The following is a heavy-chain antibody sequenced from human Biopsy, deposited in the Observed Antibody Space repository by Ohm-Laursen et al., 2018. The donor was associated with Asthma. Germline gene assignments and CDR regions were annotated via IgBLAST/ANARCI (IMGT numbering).Heavy chain of an antibody. CDR3: VRAVRNEQWLAPFDY. V-gene: IGHV4-59*07. Sequence: PSDTLSLTCSVYGGSISSFYWSWIRQSPEKGLEWMGYVYWTGSTNYNPSLKSRITMSVDTSKNRMFLELTSVTAADTAIYYCVRAVRNEQWLAPFDYWGQGKPVTGSS. CDR1: GGSISSFY. CDR2: VYWTGST. J-gene: IGHJ4*02. D-gene: IGHD6-19*01.